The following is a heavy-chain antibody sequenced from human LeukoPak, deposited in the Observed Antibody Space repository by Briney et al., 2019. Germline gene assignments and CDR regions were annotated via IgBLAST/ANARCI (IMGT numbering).Heavy chain of an antibody. D-gene: IGHD3-3*01. CDR3: ARQTYYNFWSGYSTFDY. V-gene: IGHV3-48*03. CDR2: ISSSGSTK. CDR1: GFTFSSYE. Sequence: GGSLRLSCAASGFTFSSYEMNWVRQAPGKGLEWVSYISSSGSTKYYTDSVRGRFTISRDNAKNSLYLQMSSLRGEGTAVYYCARQTYYNFWSGYSTFDYWGQGTLVTVSS. J-gene: IGHJ4*02.